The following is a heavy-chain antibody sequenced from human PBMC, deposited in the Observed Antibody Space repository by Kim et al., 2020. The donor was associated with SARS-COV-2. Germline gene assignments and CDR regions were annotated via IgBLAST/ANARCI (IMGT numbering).Heavy chain of an antibody. CDR2: KK. Sequence: KKYDGDSVKGRFTISRDHSNNTLYLQMNSLTAEDTAFYYCVRDLRSYYFDYWGQGTLVTVSS. CDR3: VRDLRSYYFDY. V-gene: IGHV3-33*01. D-gene: IGHD3-16*02. J-gene: IGHJ4*02.